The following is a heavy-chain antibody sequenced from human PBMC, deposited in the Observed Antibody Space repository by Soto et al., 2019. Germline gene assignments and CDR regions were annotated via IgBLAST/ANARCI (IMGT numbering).Heavy chain of an antibody. J-gene: IGHJ4*02. D-gene: IGHD4-17*01. CDR1: GFPFSGSA. CDR2: IKSRGNSYAT. CDR3: TRLRDYGDFRFDY. Sequence: EAQLLESGGGLVQPGGCLRLSCTASGFPFSGSAMHWVRQASGKGLEWVGRIKSRGNSYATAYAASVKGRFTVSRDDSKSTAYLQMNSLKTEDTAVYYCTRLRDYGDFRFDYWGQGALVTVSS. V-gene: IGHV3-73*01.